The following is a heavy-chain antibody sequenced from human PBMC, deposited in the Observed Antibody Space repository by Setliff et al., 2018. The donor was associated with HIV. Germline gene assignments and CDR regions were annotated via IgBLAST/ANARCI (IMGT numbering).Heavy chain of an antibody. CDR3: ARGYASGYDAYGY. CDR2: IIHSGSI. J-gene: IGHJ4*02. V-gene: IGHV4-39*07. CDR1: AGSISSSNYY. Sequence: SETLSLTCTVSAGSISSSNYYWGWIRQPPGKGLEWIGEIIHSGSINYNPSLKSRVTISVDTYNNQFSLNMNSVNAADTAVYYCARGYASGYDAYGYWGQGTLVTVSS. D-gene: IGHD5-12*01.